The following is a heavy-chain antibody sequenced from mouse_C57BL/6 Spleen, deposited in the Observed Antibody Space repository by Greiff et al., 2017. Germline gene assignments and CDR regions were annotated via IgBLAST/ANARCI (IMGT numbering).Heavy chain of an antibody. CDR3: ARPNPPDYGNDLGYAMDY. J-gene: IGHJ4*01. V-gene: IGHV5-9*01. CDR1: GFTFSSYT. CDR2: ISGGGGNT. D-gene: IGHD2-2*01. Sequence: EVKLVESGGGLVKPGGSLKLSCAASGFTFSSYTMSWVRQTPEKRLEWVATISGGGGNTYYPDSVKGRFTISRDNAKNTLDLQMSSLRSEDTALYYCARPNPPDYGNDLGYAMDYWGQGTSGTVSS.